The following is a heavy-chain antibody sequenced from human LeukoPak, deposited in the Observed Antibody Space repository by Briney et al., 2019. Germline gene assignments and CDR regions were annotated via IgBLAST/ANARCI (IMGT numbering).Heavy chain of an antibody. CDR1: GFTFSSYG. Sequence: PGGSLRLSCAASGFTFSSYGMHWVRQAPGKGLGWVAVIIYDGSKKNYADSVKGRFTISRDNSKNTLYLEMNRLRAEDTAVYYCAKEGYYYDSSGYNYYYGMDVWGQGTTVTVSS. CDR2: IIYDGSKK. CDR3: AKEGYYYDSSGYNYYYGMDV. J-gene: IGHJ6*02. D-gene: IGHD3-22*01. V-gene: IGHV3-30*18.